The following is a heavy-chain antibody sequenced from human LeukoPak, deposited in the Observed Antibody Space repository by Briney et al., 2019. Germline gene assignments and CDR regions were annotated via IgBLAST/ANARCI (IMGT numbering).Heavy chain of an antibody. J-gene: IGHJ5*02. V-gene: IGHV1-8*01. CDR3: ATGPQNDP. CDR2: VHPDNGNT. Sequence: GASVKVSCKASGYPFTKWEINWVRQAAGQGLEWLGWVHPDNGNTYYAQRFRGRVTMTRDTSTTTAYMELSGLRSNDTAVYFCATGPQNDPWGQGTLVTVSS. CDR1: GYPFTKWE.